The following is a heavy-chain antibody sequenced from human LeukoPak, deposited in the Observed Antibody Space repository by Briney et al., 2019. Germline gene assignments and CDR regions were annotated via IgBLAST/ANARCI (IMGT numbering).Heavy chain of an antibody. Sequence: SETLSLTCTVSGGSISSGSYYWSWIRQPAGKGLEWIGRIYTSGSTNYNPSLKSRVTISVDTSKNQFSLKLSSVTAADTAVYYCARSVAFFDYWGQGTLVTVSS. D-gene: IGHD5-12*01. V-gene: IGHV4-61*02. CDR1: GGSISSGSYY. CDR3: ARSVAFFDY. J-gene: IGHJ4*02. CDR2: IYTSGST.